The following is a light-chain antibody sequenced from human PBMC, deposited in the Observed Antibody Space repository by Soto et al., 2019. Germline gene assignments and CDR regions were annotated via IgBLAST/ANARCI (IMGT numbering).Light chain of an antibody. CDR1: QSVSSSY. J-gene: IGKJ2*01. V-gene: IGKV3-20*01. CDR2: GAT. CDR3: QQYGSSPPNT. Sequence: EIVLTQSPGTLSLSPGERATLSCRASQSVSSSYLACYQQKPGQAPRLPIYGATSRATGIPDRFSGSGSGTDFTLNISRLEPEDFAVYYCQQYGSSPPNTVGQGTKLEIK.